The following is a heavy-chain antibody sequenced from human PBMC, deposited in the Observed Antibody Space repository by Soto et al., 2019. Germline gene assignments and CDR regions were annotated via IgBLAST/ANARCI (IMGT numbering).Heavy chain of an antibody. CDR1: GFTVSSNY. D-gene: IGHD6-13*01. CDR3: ARDLLAAAGTTDY. Sequence: PGGSLRLSCAASGFTVSSNYMSWVRQAPGKGLEWVSVIYSGGSTYYADSVKGRFTISRDNSKNTLYLQMNSLRAEDTAVYYCARDLLAAAGTTDYWGQGTLVTVSS. CDR2: IYSGGST. V-gene: IGHV3-53*01. J-gene: IGHJ4*02.